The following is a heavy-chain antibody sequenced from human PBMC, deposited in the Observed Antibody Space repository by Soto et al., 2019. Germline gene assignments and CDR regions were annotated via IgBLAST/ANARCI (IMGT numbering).Heavy chain of an antibody. CDR3: ARLSTEYYFDY. V-gene: IGHV4-59*08. D-gene: IGHD4-4*01. Sequence: SETLCLTCAVCGGSIRSYYWSWIRQPPGKGLEWIGYIYYSGSTNYNPSLKSRVTISVDTSKNQFSLKLSSVTAADTAVYYCARLSTEYYFDYWGQGTLVTVSS. J-gene: IGHJ4*02. CDR1: GGSIRSYY. CDR2: IYYSGST.